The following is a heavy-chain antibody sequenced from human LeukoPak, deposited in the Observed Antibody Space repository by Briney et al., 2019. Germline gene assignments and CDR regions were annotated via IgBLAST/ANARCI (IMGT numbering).Heavy chain of an antibody. Sequence: SQTLSLTCAISGDSVSINSGTWNWIRQSPSRGLEGLGRIYYRSTWYNDYAVSVRGRITVNPDTSKNQFSLHLNSVTPEYTAVYYCARRLTQYDCFDPWGQGILVTVSS. CDR2: IYYRSTWYN. CDR3: ARRLTQYDCFDP. CDR1: GDSVSINSGT. V-gene: IGHV6-1*01. J-gene: IGHJ5*02. D-gene: IGHD2-2*01.